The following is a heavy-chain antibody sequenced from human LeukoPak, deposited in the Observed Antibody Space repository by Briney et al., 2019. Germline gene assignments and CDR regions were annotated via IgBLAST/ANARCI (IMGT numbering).Heavy chain of an antibody. CDR1: GLTVSSNY. J-gene: IGHJ4*02. Sequence: GGSLRLSCAASGLTVSSNYMSWVRQAPGKGLEWVSVIYSGGNTYYADSVKGRFTISRDNSKNTLYLQMNSLRAEDTAVYYCARGGSYYEWDYWGQGTLVTVSS. D-gene: IGHD1-26*01. CDR2: IYSGGNT. V-gene: IGHV3-66*01. CDR3: ARGGSYYEWDY.